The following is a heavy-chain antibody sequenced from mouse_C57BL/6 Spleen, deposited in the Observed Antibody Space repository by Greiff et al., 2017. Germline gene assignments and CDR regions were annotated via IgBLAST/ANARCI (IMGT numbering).Heavy chain of an antibody. CDR1: GYAFSSSW. J-gene: IGHJ4*01. CDR3: ASPARGSSQGAMDY. V-gene: IGHV1-82*01. D-gene: IGHD1-1*01. Sequence: QVHVKQSGPELVKPGASVKISCKASGYAFSSSWMNWVKQRPGKGLEWIGRIYPGDGDTNYNGKFKGKATLTADKSSSTAYMQLSSLTSEDSAVYFCASPARGSSQGAMDYWGQGTSVTVSS. CDR2: IYPGDGDT.